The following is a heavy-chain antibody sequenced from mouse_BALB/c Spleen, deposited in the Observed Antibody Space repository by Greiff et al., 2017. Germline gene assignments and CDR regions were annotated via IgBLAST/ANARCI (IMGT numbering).Heavy chain of an antibody. CDR2: IWGGGST. D-gene: IGHD2-4*01. CDR3: AKQSSTMITTKAMDY. Sequence: QVQLKESGPGLVAPSQSLSITCTVSGFSFTDYGVSWIRQPPGKGLEWLGVIWGGGSTYYNSALKSRLSISKDNSKSQVFLKMNSLQTDDTAMYYCAKQSSTMITTKAMDYWGQGTSVTVSS. CDR1: GFSFTDYG. V-gene: IGHV2-6-5*01. J-gene: IGHJ4*01.